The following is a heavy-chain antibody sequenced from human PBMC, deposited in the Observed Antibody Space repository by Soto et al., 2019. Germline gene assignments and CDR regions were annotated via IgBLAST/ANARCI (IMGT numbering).Heavy chain of an antibody. D-gene: IGHD3-10*01. CDR1: GFSFKNAW. V-gene: IGHV3-15*07. J-gene: IGHJ4*01. Sequence: EVELVESGGGLVKPGGSLTLSCAASGFSFKNAWMNWVRQAPGKGLEWVGRIKNKNDGGTTDYAAFVKDRFTSSRDASENTLYLHMNGLKTEDTGVYFCTGLWFGEIYNYWGQGSLVTVSS. CDR3: TGLWFGEIYNY. CDR2: IKNKNDGGTT.